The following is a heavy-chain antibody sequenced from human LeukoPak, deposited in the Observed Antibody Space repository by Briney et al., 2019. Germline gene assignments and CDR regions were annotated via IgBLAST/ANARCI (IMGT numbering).Heavy chain of an antibody. CDR2: IDTDGSIT. Sequence: GGSLRLSCAASGYTFSSYWMHWVRQAPGKGLVWVSRIDTDGSITSYADSVKDRFTISRDNAKKSLYLQMNSLRADDTAVYYCTTDRGFSTLDDWGQGTLVTVSS. CDR3: TTDRGFSTLDD. J-gene: IGHJ4*02. V-gene: IGHV3-74*01. D-gene: IGHD3-10*01. CDR1: GYTFSSYW.